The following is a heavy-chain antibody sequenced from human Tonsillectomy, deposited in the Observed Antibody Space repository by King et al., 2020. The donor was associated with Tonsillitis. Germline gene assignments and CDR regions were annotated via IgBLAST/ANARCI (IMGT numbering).Heavy chain of an antibody. CDR2: IRSKANNYAT. J-gene: IGHJ6*02. CDR1: GFTFSGSA. Sequence: QLVQSGGGLVQPGGSLKLSCAASGFTFSGSALHWVRQASGKGLEWVGRIRSKANNYATAYAASVKGSFAVSRDDSTNTAYLQMNSLKTEDTALYYYRAETPHYYYAMDVWGQGTAVTVSS. D-gene: IGHD2-15*01. CDR3: RAETPHYYYAMDV. V-gene: IGHV3-73*01.